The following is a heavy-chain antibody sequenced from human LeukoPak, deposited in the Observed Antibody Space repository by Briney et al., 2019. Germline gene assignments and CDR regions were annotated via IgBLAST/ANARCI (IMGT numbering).Heavy chain of an antibody. CDR2: IKSKTDGGTI. D-gene: IGHD5-18*01. CDR1: GLTFRNAW. CDR3: ARGTVDTAMVNDY. J-gene: IGHJ4*02. V-gene: IGHV3-15*01. Sequence: GGSLRLSCAASGLTFRNAWMTWVRQAPGKGLEWVGRIKSKTDGGTIDYAAPVKGRFTISRDDSKNTLFLQMSRLRTEDTAVYYCARGTVDTAMVNDYWGQGTLVTVSS.